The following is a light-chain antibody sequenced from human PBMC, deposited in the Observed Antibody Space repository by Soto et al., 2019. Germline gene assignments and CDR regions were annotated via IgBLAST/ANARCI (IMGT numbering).Light chain of an antibody. CDR1: SSDVGSYNL. J-gene: IGLJ3*02. V-gene: IGLV2-23*01. CDR3: CSYAGSRV. CDR2: EGS. Sequence: QSALTQPASVSGSPGQSITISCTGTSSDVGSYNLVSWYQQHPGKAPKLMIYEGSKRPSGVSNRFSGSKSGNTVSLTISGLQAEDEADYYCCSYAGSRVFGGGTKLTVL.